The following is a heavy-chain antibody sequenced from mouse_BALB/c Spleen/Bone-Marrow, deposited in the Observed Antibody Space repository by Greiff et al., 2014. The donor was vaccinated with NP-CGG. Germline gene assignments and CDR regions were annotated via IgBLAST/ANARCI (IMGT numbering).Heavy chain of an antibody. J-gene: IGHJ3*01. CDR2: INPSSGYT. CDR1: GYTFTSYT. CDR3: ARSGNYYGSSWFAY. V-gene: IGHV1-4*01. Sequence: QVQLKESGAELARPGASVKMSCKASGYTFTSYTMHWVKQRPGQGLEWIGYINPSSGYTNYNQKFKDKATLTADKSSSTAYMQLSSRTSEDTAVYYCARSGNYYGSSWFAYWGQGTLVTVSA. D-gene: IGHD1-1*01.